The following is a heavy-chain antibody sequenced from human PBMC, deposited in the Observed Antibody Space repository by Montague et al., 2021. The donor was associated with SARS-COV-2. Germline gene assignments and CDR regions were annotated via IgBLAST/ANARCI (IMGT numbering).Heavy chain of an antibody. CDR1: GGSISNSHYY. Sequence: SETLSLTCTVSGGSISNSHYYCAWIRQPPGNGLEWIGSIYFNGYSYYNPSLKNRASISLDTSKNQYYLKLNSVAAADTAVYYCARQPPYQTGALDIWGQGTMVTVSS. J-gene: IGHJ3*02. CDR3: ARQPPYQTGALDI. V-gene: IGHV4-39*01. CDR2: IYFNGYS. D-gene: IGHD2-2*01.